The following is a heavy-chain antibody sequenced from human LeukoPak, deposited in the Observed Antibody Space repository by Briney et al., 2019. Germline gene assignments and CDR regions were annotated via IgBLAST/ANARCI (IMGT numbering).Heavy chain of an antibody. CDR1: GDSISSYY. D-gene: IGHD5-12*01. V-gene: IGHV4-59*08. CDR2: IYYSGSP. CDR3: ARHSRSAYSGYENAFDI. Sequence: PSETLSLTCTVSGDSISSYYWSWNRQPPGKGLEWIGYIYYSGSPNYNPSLKSRVTISVDTSKNQFSLKLSSVTAADTAIYYCARHSRSAYSGYENAFDIWGQGTVVTVSS. J-gene: IGHJ3*02.